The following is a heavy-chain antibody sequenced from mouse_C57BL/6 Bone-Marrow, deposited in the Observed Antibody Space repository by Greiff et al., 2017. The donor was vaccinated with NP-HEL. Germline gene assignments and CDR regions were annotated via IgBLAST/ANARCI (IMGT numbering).Heavy chain of an antibody. J-gene: IGHJ1*03. V-gene: IGHV5-12*01. CDR2: ISNGGGST. D-gene: IGHD1-1*01. CDR3: ARQGYYGSLWYFDV. Sequence: VQRVESGGGLVQPGGSLKLSCAASGFTFSDYYMYWVRQTPEKRLEWVAYISNGGGSTYYPDTVKGRFTISRDNAKNTLYLQMSRLKSEDTAMYYCARQGYYGSLWYFDVGGTGTTVTVSS. CDR1: GFTFSDYY.